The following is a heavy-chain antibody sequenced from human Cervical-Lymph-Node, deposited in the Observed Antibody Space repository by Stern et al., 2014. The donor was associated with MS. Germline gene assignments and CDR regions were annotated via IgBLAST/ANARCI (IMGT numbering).Heavy chain of an antibody. D-gene: IGHD3-22*01. CDR3: ARGPHYDRYVDAFDI. J-gene: IGHJ3*02. CDR1: GFTFSSYS. Sequence: EMQLVESGGGLVKPGGSLRLSCAASGFTFSSYSMNWVRQAPGKGLEWVSSISSSSSYIYYADSVKGRFTISRDNAKNSLYLQMNSLRAEDTAVYYCARGPHYDRYVDAFDIWGQGTMVTVSS. CDR2: ISSSSSYI. V-gene: IGHV3-21*01.